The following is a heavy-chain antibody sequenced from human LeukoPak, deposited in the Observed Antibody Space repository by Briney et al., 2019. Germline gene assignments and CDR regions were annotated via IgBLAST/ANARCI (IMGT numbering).Heavy chain of an antibody. CDR2: IIPISTTP. Sequence: SVKVSCKASGGTFSRFGISWVRQAPGQGLEWMGGIIPISTTPNYAQKFQGRVTITADESTSTAYMELSSLRSDDTAVYFCARDPSHLWFGDLLSGWFDPWGQGTLVTVSS. J-gene: IGHJ5*02. CDR1: GGTFSRFG. V-gene: IGHV1-69*13. CDR3: ARDPSHLWFGDLLSGWFDP. D-gene: IGHD3-10*01.